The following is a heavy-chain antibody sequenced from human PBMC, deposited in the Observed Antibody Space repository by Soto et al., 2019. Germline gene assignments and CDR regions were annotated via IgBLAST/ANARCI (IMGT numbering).Heavy chain of an antibody. CDR2: ISGSGGKS. CDR1: GFTFSTYA. V-gene: IGHV3-23*01. D-gene: IGHD2-15*01. Sequence: PGGSLRLSCAGSGFTFSTYAMSWVRQAPGKGLEWVSTISGSGGKSYYADSVKGRFTISRDNSKNTLYLQMNSLRAEDTAVYFCAKEKDISSALNWFDPWGQGTLVTVSS. J-gene: IGHJ5*02. CDR3: AKEKDISSALNWFDP.